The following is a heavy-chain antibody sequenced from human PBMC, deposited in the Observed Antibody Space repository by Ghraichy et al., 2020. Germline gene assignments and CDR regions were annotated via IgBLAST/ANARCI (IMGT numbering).Heavy chain of an antibody. CDR2: IYYSGST. V-gene: IGHV4-59*08. Sequence: SETLSLTCTVSGGSISSYYWSWIRQPPGKGLEWIGYIYYSGSTNYNPSLESRVTISVDTSKNQFSLKLSSVTAADTAVYYCARRSRSSSWYAFDYWGQGTLVTVSS. J-gene: IGHJ4*02. CDR3: ARRSRSSSWYAFDY. CDR1: GGSISSYY. D-gene: IGHD6-13*01.